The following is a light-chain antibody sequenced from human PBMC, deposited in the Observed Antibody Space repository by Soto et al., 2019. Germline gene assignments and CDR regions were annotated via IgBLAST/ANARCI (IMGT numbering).Light chain of an antibody. V-gene: IGKV1-39*01. J-gene: IGKJ1*01. CDR2: AAS. CDR3: QQSYSLWT. Sequence: DIQMTQSPSSLSASVGDRVTITCRASQSISSYLNGYQQKPGKAPXXLIYAASSLQSGVPSRFSGSGSGTDFTLTISILQPEDFATYYCQQSYSLWTFGQGTKVDIK. CDR1: QSISSY.